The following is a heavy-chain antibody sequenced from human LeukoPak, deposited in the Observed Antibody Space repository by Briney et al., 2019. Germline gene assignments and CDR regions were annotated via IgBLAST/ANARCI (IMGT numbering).Heavy chain of an antibody. CDR3: ARDPSEYSSSSSWFDP. D-gene: IGHD6-6*01. V-gene: IGHV4-31*03. CDR2: IYYSGST. Sequence: PSETLSLTCTVSGGSISSGGYYWSWIRQHPGKGLEWIGYIYYSGSTYYNPSLKSRVTISVDTSKNQFSLKLSSATAADTAVYYCARDPSEYSSSSSWFDPWGQGTLVTVSS. J-gene: IGHJ5*02. CDR1: GGSISSGGYY.